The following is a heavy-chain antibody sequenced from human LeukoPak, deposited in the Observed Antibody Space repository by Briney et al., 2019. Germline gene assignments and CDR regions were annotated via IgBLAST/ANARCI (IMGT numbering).Heavy chain of an antibody. CDR3: ASYYSGV. D-gene: IGHD1-26*01. CDR1: GFTFSSYS. V-gene: IGHV4-34*08. CDR2: INHSGST. Sequence: GSLRLSCAASGFTFSSYSMNWVRQPPGKGLEWIGEINHSGSTNYNPSLKSRVTISVDTSKNQFSLKLSSVTAADTAVYYCASYYSGVWGKGTTVTVSS. J-gene: IGHJ6*04.